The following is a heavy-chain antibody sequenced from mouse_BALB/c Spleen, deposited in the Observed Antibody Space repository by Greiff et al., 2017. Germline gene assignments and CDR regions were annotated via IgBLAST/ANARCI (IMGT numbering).Heavy chain of an antibody. J-gene: IGHJ4*01. CDR3: GKDLLWYPMDY. CDR2: INPYNGDT. Sequence: EVKLQESGPELVKPGASVKISCKASGYSFTGYFMNWVKQSHGKSLEWIGRINPYNGDTFYNQKFKGKATLTVDKSSSTAHMELLSLTSEDSAVYYCGKDLLWYPMDYWGQGTSVTVSS. V-gene: IGHV1-37*01. D-gene: IGHD2-1*01. CDR1: GYSFTGYF.